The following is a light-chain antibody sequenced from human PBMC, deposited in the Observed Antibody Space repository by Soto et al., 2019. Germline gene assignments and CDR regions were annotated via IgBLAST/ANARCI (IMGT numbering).Light chain of an antibody. Sequence: QPVLTQPPSASGTPGQTVTISCSGSSSNSGSNYVYWYQQLPGTAPKLLIYRNNQQPSGVPDRFSGSKSGTSASLAISGLRSEDEADYYCAAWDDGLSGWVFGGGTKVTVL. CDR1: SSNSGSNY. V-gene: IGLV1-47*01. CDR2: RNN. CDR3: AAWDDGLSGWV. J-gene: IGLJ3*02.